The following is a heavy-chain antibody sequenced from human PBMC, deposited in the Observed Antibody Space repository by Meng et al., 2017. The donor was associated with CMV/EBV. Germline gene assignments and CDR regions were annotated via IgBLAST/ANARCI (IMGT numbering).Heavy chain of an antibody. CDR2: IKSKTDGGTT. CDR3: ASAVQDVVVPAAIRYSSGWYSPRAFDI. J-gene: IGHJ3*02. Sequence: GESLKISCAASGFTFSNAWMSWVRQAPGKGLEWVGRIKSKTDGGTTDYAAPVKGRFTISRDDSKNTLYLQMNSLKTEDTAVYYCASAVQDVVVPAAIRYSSGWYSPRAFDIWGQGTMVTVSS. D-gene: IGHD2-2*02. CDR1: GFTFSNAW. V-gene: IGHV3-15*01.